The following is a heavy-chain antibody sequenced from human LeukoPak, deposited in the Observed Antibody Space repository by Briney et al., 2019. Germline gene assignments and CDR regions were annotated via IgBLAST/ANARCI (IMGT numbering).Heavy chain of an antibody. J-gene: IGHJ4*02. CDR1: GGSISSGGYY. Sequence: PSETLSLTYTVSGGSISSGGYYWSWIRQHPGKGLEWIGYIYYSGSTYYNPSLKSRVTISVDTSKNQFSLKLSSVTAADTAVYYCARGDYDFWSGYDYWGQGTLVTVSS. D-gene: IGHD3-3*01. CDR3: ARGDYDFWSGYDY. V-gene: IGHV4-31*03. CDR2: IYYSGST.